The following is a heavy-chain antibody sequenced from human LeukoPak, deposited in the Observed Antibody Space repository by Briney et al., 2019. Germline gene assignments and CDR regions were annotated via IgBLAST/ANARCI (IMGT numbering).Heavy chain of an antibody. Sequence: ASVKVSCKASGYTFTDYYMNWVRQAPGQGLEWMGWIHPNSGGTNYAQKFQGRVTMTRDTSISTAYMELSRLTFDDTAVYYCGRKSASRKTNEFDYWGQGTLVTVSS. CDR1: GYTFTDYY. V-gene: IGHV1-2*02. CDR2: IHPNSGGT. CDR3: GRKSASRKTNEFDY. J-gene: IGHJ4*02. D-gene: IGHD1-1*01.